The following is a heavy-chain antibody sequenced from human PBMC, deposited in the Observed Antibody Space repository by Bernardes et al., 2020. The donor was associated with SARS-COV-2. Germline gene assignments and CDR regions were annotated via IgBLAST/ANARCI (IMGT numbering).Heavy chain of an antibody. V-gene: IGHV3-53*01. D-gene: IGHD3-10*01. CDR1: GFAVSDTH. CDR3: GRLSEPRGVVVYFQD. CDR2: IYSGGAT. Sequence: LRLSCKISGFAVSDTHMGWVRQAPGKGLEWVAVIYSGGATFHSASVKGRFVISRDDSTNSLFLQLSGLRVDDTAVYYCGRLSEPRGVVVYFQDWGQGTLVTVSS. J-gene: IGHJ1*01.